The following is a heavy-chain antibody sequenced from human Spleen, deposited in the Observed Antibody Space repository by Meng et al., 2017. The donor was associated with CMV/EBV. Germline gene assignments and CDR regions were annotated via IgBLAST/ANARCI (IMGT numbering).Heavy chain of an antibody. J-gene: IGHJ4*02. D-gene: IGHD6-13*01. CDR1: GFTFDDYA. CDR2: ISASGGST. Sequence: GESLKISCAASGFTFDDYAMHWVRQAPGKGLEWVSGISASGGSTHYAGSVKGRFTISRDNSKNTLYLQMNSLRVEDTAVYYCAKESPAIAATAMRYFEYWGQGTLVTVSS. V-gene: IGHV3-23*01. CDR3: AKESPAIAATAMRYFEY.